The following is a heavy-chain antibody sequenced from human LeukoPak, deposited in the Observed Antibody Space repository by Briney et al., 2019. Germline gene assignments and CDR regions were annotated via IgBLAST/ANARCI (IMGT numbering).Heavy chain of an antibody. CDR3: ATGSGSSQMDYYYYYMDV. V-gene: IGHV1-69*05. D-gene: IGHD3-10*01. CDR2: IIPIFGTA. Sequence: GSSVKVSCKASGGTFSSYAIGWVRQAPGQGLEWMGGIIPIFGTANYAQKFQGRVTITTGESTSTAYMELSSLRSEDTAVYYCATGSGSSQMDYYYYYMDVWGKGTTVTVSS. CDR1: GGTFSSYA. J-gene: IGHJ6*03.